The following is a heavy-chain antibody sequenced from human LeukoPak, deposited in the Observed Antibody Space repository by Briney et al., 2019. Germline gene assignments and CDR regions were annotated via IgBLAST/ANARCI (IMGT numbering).Heavy chain of an antibody. CDR3: ARGGGLDV. CDR2: INHNGNVN. J-gene: IGHJ6*02. CDR1: AFIFSGHW. V-gene: IGHV3-7*03. D-gene: IGHD3-16*01. Sequence: GGSLRLSCEGSAFIFSGHWMNWVRQTPGKGLEWVASINHNGNVNYYVDSVKGRFTISRDNAKSSLYLQMSNLRAEDTAVYFCARGGGLDVWGQGATVAVSS.